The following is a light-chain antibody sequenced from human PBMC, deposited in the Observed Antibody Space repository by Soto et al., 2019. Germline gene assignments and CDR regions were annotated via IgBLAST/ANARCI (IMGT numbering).Light chain of an antibody. Sequence: EIVLKQSPGTLYLSPGERATLSCRASQSVSSSYLAWYQQKPGQAPRLLIYGAYSRATGIPDRFSGSGSVTDFTLTISRLEPEDFSVYYCQQYGSSPPYTFGQGTKLEIK. CDR3: QQYGSSPPYT. J-gene: IGKJ2*01. V-gene: IGKV3-20*01. CDR2: GAY. CDR1: QSVSSSY.